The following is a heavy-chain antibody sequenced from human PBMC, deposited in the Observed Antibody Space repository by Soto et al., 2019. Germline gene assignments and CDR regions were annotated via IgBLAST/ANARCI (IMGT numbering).Heavy chain of an antibody. J-gene: IGHJ6*02. CDR3: ARSKIPGYYYDSSGPAYGMDV. CDR1: GGSISSYY. CDR2: IYYSGST. D-gene: IGHD3-22*01. V-gene: IGHV4-59*01. Sequence: SETLSLTCTVSGGSISSYYWSWIRQPPGKGLEWIGYIYYSGSTNYNPSLKSRVTISVDTSKNQFSLKLSSVAAADTAVYYCARSKIPGYYYDSSGPAYGMDVWGQGTTVTVSS.